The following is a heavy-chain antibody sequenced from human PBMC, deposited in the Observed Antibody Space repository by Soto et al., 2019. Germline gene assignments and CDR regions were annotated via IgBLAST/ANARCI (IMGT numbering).Heavy chain of an antibody. Sequence: GGSLRLSCAASGFTFSTYGMHWVRQAPGKGLEWVALIWFDGSDKYYADSVKGRFTISRDNSKNTLYLQMSSLRAEDTAVYYCARLSCKSSSCYSVGAFDIRGQGTVVTV. J-gene: IGHJ3*02. V-gene: IGHV3-33*01. D-gene: IGHD2-2*01. CDR2: IWFDGSDK. CDR3: ARLSCKSSSCYSVGAFDI. CDR1: GFTFSTYG.